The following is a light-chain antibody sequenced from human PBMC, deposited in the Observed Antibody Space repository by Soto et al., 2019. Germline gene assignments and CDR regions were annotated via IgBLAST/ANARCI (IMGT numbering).Light chain of an antibody. CDR2: DAS. CDR1: QSVSSNY. J-gene: IGKJ1*01. V-gene: IGKV3-20*01. Sequence: IVLTQAPYTLNVSPGGRATLSCRASQSVSSNYLAWYQQKLGHAPRLLIYDASRRATGIPDRFSGSGSGTDFTLTIRRLQPEDFVVYYCQQYGRSPTFGQGTKVDIK. CDR3: QQYGRSPT.